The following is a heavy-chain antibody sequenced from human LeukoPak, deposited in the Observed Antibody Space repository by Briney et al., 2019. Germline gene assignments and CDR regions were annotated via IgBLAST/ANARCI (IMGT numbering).Heavy chain of an antibody. V-gene: IGHV1-69*06. J-gene: IGHJ1*01. D-gene: IGHD3-22*01. CDR2: IIPIFGTA. CDR3: ARDGYYDSSGYFRAEYFQH. CDR1: GGTFSSYA. Sequence: SVKVSCKASGGTFSSYAISWVRQAPGQGLEWMGGIIPIFGTANYAQKFQGRVTITADKSTSTAYMELSSLRSEDTAVYYCARDGYYDSSGYFRAEYFQHWGQGTLVTVSS.